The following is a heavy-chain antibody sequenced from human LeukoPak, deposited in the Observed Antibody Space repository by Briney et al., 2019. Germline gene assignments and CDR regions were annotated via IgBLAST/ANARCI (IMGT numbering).Heavy chain of an antibody. Sequence: SETLSLTCTVSGYSISSNYYWGWIRQPPGKGLEWIGTFSHSGSTYYNPSLKSRVAISVDTSKNEFSLQLSSVTAADTAVYYCARFGDSRGYSDYWGQGTLVTVSS. D-gene: IGHD3-22*01. CDR2: FSHSGST. V-gene: IGHV4-38-2*02. J-gene: IGHJ4*02. CDR3: ARFGDSRGYSDY. CDR1: GYSISSNYY.